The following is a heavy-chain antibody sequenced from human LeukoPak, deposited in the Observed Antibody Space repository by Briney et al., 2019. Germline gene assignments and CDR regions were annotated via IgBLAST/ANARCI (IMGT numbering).Heavy chain of an antibody. D-gene: IGHD2-15*01. Sequence: GGSLRLSCAASGVTFSNYFMTWVRQAPGKGLEWISSIRGDGADTYYADSVKGRFTVSRDNSKNTLYLQMNSLRAEDTAIYYCTKIGVPNTADMYFDVWGQGTLVTVSS. CDR3: TKIGVPNTADMYFDV. V-gene: IGHV3-23*01. CDR2: IRGDGADT. J-gene: IGHJ4*02. CDR1: GVTFSNYF.